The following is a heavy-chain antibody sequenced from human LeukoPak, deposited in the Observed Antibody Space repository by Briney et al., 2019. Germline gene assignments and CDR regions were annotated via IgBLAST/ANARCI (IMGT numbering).Heavy chain of an antibody. D-gene: IGHD2-2*01. CDR3: ARGGYCSSTSCREFYYYYGMDV. V-gene: IGHV4-34*01. CDR2: INHSGST. J-gene: IGHJ6*04. Sequence: SETLSLTCAVYGGSFSGYYWSWIRQPPGKGLEWIGEINHSGSTNYNPSLKSRVTISVDTSKNQFSLKLSSVTAADTAVYYCARGGYCSSTSCREFYYYYGMDVWGKGTTVTVSS. CDR1: GGSFSGYY.